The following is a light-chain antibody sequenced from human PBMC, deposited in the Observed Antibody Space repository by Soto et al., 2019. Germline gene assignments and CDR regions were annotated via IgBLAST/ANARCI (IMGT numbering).Light chain of an antibody. CDR3: AAWDDSLNGVV. CDR1: SSNIGSNT. J-gene: IGLJ2*01. V-gene: IGLV1-44*01. Sequence: QLVLTQPPSASGTPGQRVTISCSGSSSNIGSNTVSWYQHVPGTAPKLLMYSNNQRPSGVPDRFSGSKSGTSASLAISGLQSEDEADYYCAAWDDSLNGVVFGGGTKLTVL. CDR2: SNN.